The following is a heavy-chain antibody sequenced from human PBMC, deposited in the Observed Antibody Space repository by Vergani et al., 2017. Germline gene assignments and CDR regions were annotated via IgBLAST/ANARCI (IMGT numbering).Heavy chain of an antibody. J-gene: IGHJ6*01. CDR1: GFPFSDAA. Sequence: EVQLVESGVGLVQPGGSLKLSCAASGFPFSDAALHWVRQAPGKGLEWIGRIRSQPNSHATAYGVSMKGKFTISRDDSKNTAFLLMHRLTTEDTAVYYCSRQGNYGDVDFFYAMDVWGPGTTVTVSS. V-gene: IGHV3-73*01. CDR3: SRQGNYGDVDFFYAMDV. D-gene: IGHD4-17*01. CDR2: IRSQPNSHAT.